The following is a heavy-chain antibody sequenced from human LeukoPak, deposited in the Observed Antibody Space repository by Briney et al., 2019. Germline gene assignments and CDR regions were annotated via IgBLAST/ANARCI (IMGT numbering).Heavy chain of an antibody. V-gene: IGHV3-7*01. CDR3: ASGGDYAGNWFDP. D-gene: IGHD4-17*01. Sequence: PGGSLRLSCAASGFTFSSYWMSWVRQAPGKGLEWVANIKQDGSEKYYVDSVKGRFTISRDNAKNSLYLQMNSLRAEDTAVYYCASGGDYAGNWFDPWGRGTLVTVSS. CDR2: IKQDGSEK. CDR1: GFTFSSYW. J-gene: IGHJ5*02.